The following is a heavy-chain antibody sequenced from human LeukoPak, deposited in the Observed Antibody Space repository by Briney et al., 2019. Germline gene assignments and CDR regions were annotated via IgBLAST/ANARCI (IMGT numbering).Heavy chain of an antibody. J-gene: IGHJ4*02. CDR2: VNPKNGET. Sequence: ASVKISCKASGYKFSDYYVHWVQQAPGKGLEWMGRVNPKNGETMYVGELLGRISISADTSTNTVYMELSSLRSEDTAVYYCATPSGSYFGYYYFHWWGQGTLVTVSS. D-gene: IGHD1-26*01. CDR3: ATPSGSYFGYYYFHW. V-gene: IGHV1-69-2*01. CDR1: GYKFSDYY.